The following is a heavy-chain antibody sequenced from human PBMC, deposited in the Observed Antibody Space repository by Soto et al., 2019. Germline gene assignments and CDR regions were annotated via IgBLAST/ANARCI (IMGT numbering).Heavy chain of an antibody. CDR3: AHSTVGSYVGAFVI. Sequence: QITLKESGPSLVKPTQTLTLTCTFSGFSLTTSGVAVGWIRQPPGKALEWLALIYGDDDKRYSTSLKTKIAIARGTSENHVVLTMTDMDPVDTATYYCAHSTVGSYVGAFVIWGQGTMVTVSS. V-gene: IGHV2-5*02. CDR2: IYGDDDK. J-gene: IGHJ3*02. D-gene: IGHD3-16*01. CDR1: GFSLTTSGVA.